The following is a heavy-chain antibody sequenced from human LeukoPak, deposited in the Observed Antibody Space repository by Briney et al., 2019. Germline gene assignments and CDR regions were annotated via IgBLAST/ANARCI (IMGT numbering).Heavy chain of an antibody. V-gene: IGHV3-23*01. CDR2: ISGSGGST. J-gene: IGHJ4*01. CDR3: ASNIASGY. Sequence: GGPERLPCAASGFTFSSYDMSWARQAPGKGLEWVSAISGSGGSTYYADSVKGRFTISRDNSTNTLYLQMDSLSAEDTAVYYCASNIASGYWGQGTMVTVSS. D-gene: IGHD6-13*01. CDR1: GFTFSSYD.